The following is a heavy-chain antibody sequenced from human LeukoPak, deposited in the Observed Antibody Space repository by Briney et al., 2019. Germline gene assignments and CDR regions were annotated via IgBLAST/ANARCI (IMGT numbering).Heavy chain of an antibody. V-gene: IGHV1-46*01. Sequence: ASVKVSCKASGYTFTGYYMHWVRQAPGQGLEWMGIINPSGGSPSYAQKFQGRVTMTRDTSTSTVYMELSGLRSQDTAVYYCARGERITIFGVVISYFDNWGQGTLVTVSS. J-gene: IGHJ4*02. CDR3: ARGERITIFGVVISYFDN. D-gene: IGHD3-3*01. CDR1: GYTFTGYY. CDR2: INPSGGSP.